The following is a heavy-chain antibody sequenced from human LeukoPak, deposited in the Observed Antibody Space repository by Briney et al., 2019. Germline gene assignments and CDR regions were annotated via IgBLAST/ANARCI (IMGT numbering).Heavy chain of an antibody. CDR2: ISGSGGST. D-gene: IGHD4-17*01. J-gene: IGHJ4*02. CDR1: GFTFSSYA. V-gene: IGHV3-23*01. Sequence: PGGSLRLSCAASGFTFSSYAMSWVRQAPGKGLEWVSAISGSGGSTYYADSAKGRFTISRDNSKNTLYLQMNRLRAEDTAVYYCAKDSLYGDYGFDYWGQGTLVTVSS. CDR3: AKDSLYGDYGFDY.